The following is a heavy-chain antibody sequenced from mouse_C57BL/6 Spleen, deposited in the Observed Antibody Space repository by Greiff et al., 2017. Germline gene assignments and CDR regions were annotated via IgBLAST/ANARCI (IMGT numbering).Heavy chain of an antibody. CDR3: ASGGNYVAMDY. V-gene: IGHV1-69*01. Sequence: QVHVKQPGAELVMPGASVKLSCKASGYTFTSYWMHWVKQRPGQGLEWIGEIDPSDSYTNYNQKFKGKSTLTVDKSSSTAYMQLSSLTSEDSAVYYCASGGNYVAMDYWGQGTSVTVSS. CDR2: IDPSDSYT. J-gene: IGHJ4*01. CDR1: GYTFTSYW. D-gene: IGHD2-1*01.